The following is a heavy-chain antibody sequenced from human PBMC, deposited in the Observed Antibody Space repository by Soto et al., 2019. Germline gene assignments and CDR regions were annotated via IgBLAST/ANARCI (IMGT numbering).Heavy chain of an antibody. V-gene: IGHV4-4*02. CDR3: ARDPSLRFLEWLSDYYYYGMDV. Sequence: SDTLSLTCAVSGGSISSSNWWSWVRQPPGKGLEWIGEIYHSGSTNYNPSLKSRVTISVDKSKNQFSLKLSSVTAADTAVYYCARDPSLRFLEWLSDYYYYGMDVWGQGTTVTVSS. CDR2: IYHSGST. D-gene: IGHD3-3*01. CDR1: GGSISSSNW. J-gene: IGHJ6*02.